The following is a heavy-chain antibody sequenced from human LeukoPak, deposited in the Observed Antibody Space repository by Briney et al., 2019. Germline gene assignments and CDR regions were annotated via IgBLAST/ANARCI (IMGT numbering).Heavy chain of an antibody. J-gene: IGHJ4*02. CDR2: INHSGST. D-gene: IGHD1-26*01. CDR1: GGSFSGYY. Sequence: SETLSLTCAVYGGSFSGYYWSWIRQPPGKGLEWIGEINHSGSTNYNPSLKSRVTISVDTSKNQFSLKLSSVTAADTAVYYCARLVGATSGNYFDYWGQGTLVTVSS. CDR3: ARLVGATSGNYFDY. V-gene: IGHV4-34*01.